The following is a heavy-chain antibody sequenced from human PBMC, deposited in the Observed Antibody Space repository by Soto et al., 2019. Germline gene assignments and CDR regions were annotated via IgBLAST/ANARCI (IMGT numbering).Heavy chain of an antibody. D-gene: IGHD2-21*02. Sequence: QVQLVQSGAELKTPGSSVSVSCKASGGAFYNYPISWVRQAPGQGLEWMGGIFPRLGTTTYAREVQGRVTMTADESTTTVSMTLTSLRSEDTAIYYCAIDACCCGGDCYSLVYWGQGTLVTVSS. CDR1: GGAFYNYP. CDR3: AIDACCCGGDCYSLVY. J-gene: IGHJ4*02. CDR2: IFPRLGTT. V-gene: IGHV1-69*01.